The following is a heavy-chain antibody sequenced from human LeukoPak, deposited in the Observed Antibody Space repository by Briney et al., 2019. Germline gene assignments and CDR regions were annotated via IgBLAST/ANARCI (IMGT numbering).Heavy chain of an antibody. CDR1: GFTFSSYW. V-gene: IGHV3-7*01. CDR2: IKQDGSEK. D-gene: IGHD1-26*01. J-gene: IGHJ4*02. CDR3: AKVLGLIEWELLPFDY. Sequence: PGGSLRLSCAASGFTFSSYWMSWVRQAPGKGLEWVANIKQDGSEKYYVDSVKGRFTISRDNSKNTLYLQMSSLRAEDTAVYYCAKVLGLIEWELLPFDYWGQGTLVTVSS.